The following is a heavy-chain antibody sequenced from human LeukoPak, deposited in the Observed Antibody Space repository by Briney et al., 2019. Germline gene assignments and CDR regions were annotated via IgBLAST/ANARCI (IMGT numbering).Heavy chain of an antibody. CDR2: IYPGGSDT. D-gene: IGHD4-11*01. CDR3: ARPLHDYSKYWFDP. V-gene: IGHV5-51*01. Sequence: GESLKISCKGSGYTFTNYWIGWVRQMPGKGPEWMGIIYPGGSDTRYSPSFQGQVTISADKSISTAYLQWNSLKASDPAMYYCARPLHDYSKYWFDPWGQGTLVTVSS. J-gene: IGHJ5*02. CDR1: GYTFTNYW.